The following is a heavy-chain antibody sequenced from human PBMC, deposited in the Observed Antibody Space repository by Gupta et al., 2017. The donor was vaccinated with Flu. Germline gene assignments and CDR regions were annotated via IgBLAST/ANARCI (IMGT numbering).Heavy chain of an antibody. CDR2: ISDSGSN. CDR1: GDSVSSDNYY. V-gene: IGHV4-61*01. D-gene: IGHD5-18*01. CDR3: ASEDTTMVTVDH. J-gene: IGHJ4*02. Sequence: VSGDSVSSDNYYWNWIRQPPGKGLEGIGYISDSGSNDYSPSLKSRVTMSLDTSNNQFSLNLSSVTAADTAVYYCASEDTTMVTVDHGGQGALVTVSS.